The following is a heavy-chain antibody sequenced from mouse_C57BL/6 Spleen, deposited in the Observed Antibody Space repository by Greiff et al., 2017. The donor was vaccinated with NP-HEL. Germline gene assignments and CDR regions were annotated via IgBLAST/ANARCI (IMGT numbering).Heavy chain of an antibody. Sequence: QVQLKQSGPELVKPGASVKISCKASGYAFSSSWMNWVKQRPGKGLEWIGRIYPGDGDTNYNGKFKGKATLTADKSSSTAYMQLSSLTSEDSAVYFCARWRDGYYWFAYWGQGTLVTVSA. CDR2: IYPGDGDT. D-gene: IGHD2-3*01. CDR3: ARWRDGYYWFAY. J-gene: IGHJ3*01. V-gene: IGHV1-82*01. CDR1: GYAFSSSW.